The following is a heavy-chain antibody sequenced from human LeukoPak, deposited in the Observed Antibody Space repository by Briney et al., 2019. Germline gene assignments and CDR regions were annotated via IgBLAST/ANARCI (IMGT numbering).Heavy chain of an antibody. CDR2: INVHKGNT. J-gene: IGHJ4*02. CDR3: AREEYLSGSYVDD. CDR1: GNIFNTYG. V-gene: IGHV1-18*01. Sequence: ASVKVTCKDSGNIFNTYGFSWVRQAPGQGLEWIGWINVHKGNTNYAQKFQGRVTMTADTSTSTVYMELRSLTSDDTAVYYCAREEYLSGSYVDDWGQGTLVTVSS. D-gene: IGHD3-10*01.